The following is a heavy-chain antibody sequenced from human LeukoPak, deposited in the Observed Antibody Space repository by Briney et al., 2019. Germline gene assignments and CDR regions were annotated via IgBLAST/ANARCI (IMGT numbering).Heavy chain of an antibody. Sequence: ASVKVSCKASGYTFTGYYMHWVRQAPGQGLEWMGWINPNTGGTNYAQKFQGRVTMTRDTSISTAYMELSRLRSDDTAVYYCARSEQFPYYMDVWGKGTTVTVSS. V-gene: IGHV1-2*02. CDR2: INPNTGGT. D-gene: IGHD6-19*01. J-gene: IGHJ6*03. CDR3: ARSEQFPYYMDV. CDR1: GYTFTGYY.